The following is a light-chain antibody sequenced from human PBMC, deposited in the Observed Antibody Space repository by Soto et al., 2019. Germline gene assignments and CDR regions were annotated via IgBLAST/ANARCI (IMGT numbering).Light chain of an antibody. CDR2: EVT. CDR1: SHDVGAYDY. V-gene: IGLV2-14*01. J-gene: IGLJ3*02. CDR3: RSYTSRSTLV. Sequence: QSVLTQPASVSGAPGQSITISCTGTSHDVGAYDYVSWFQQHPGKAPKLMIYEVTNRPSGVSDRFSGSKSGNTASLTISALQAEDEADYYCRSYTSRSTLVFGGGTKVTVL.